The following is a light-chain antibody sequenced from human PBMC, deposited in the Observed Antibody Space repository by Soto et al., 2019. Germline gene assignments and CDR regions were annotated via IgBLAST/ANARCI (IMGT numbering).Light chain of an antibody. CDR2: EAS. V-gene: IGKV1-5*03. Sequence: DIPMTQSPSTLSASAGDRVTITCRASQSISTWLAWYQQRPGKAPKLLIHEASSLESGVPSRFSGRGSETEFTLTISSLQPDDFATYYCQQYNSYPLTFGGGTKVEIK. CDR3: QQYNSYPLT. CDR1: QSISTW. J-gene: IGKJ4*01.